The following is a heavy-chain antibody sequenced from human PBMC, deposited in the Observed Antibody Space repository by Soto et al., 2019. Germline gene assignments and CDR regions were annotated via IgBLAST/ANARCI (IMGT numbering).Heavy chain of an antibody. D-gene: IGHD3-22*01. CDR3: ARPTRYYYDSSGQSAWFDP. V-gene: IGHV1-69*13. CDR2: IIPIFGTA. Sequence: SVKVSCKASGYTFTSYYMHWVRQAHGQGLEWMGGIIPIFGTANYAQKFQGRVTITADESTSTAYMELSSLRSEDTAVYYCARPTRYYYDSSGQSAWFDPWGQGTLVTVSS. CDR1: GYTFTSYY. J-gene: IGHJ5*02.